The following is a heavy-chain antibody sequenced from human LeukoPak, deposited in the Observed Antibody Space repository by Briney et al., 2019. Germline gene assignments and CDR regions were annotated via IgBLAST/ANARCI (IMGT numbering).Heavy chain of an antibody. J-gene: IGHJ4*02. CDR1: GFTFSNYA. Sequence: HPGGSLRLSCSASGFTFSNYAMHWVRQAPGKGLEYVSAISSNGGSTYYADSVKGRFTISRDNSKNTLYLQMSSLRAEDTAVYYCVKGGFYYDSSAYPNYWGQGTLVTVSS. V-gene: IGHV3-64D*06. D-gene: IGHD3-22*01. CDR2: ISSNGGST. CDR3: VKGGFYYDSSAYPNY.